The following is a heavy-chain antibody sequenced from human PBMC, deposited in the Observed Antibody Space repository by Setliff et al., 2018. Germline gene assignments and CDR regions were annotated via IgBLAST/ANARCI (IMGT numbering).Heavy chain of an antibody. V-gene: IGHV4-38-2*02. D-gene: IGHD3-10*01. J-gene: IGHJ6*02. CDR2: IYHSGST. CDR1: GYSISSGYY. CDR3: AREGVGSGSYYWEVVRGMDV. Sequence: SETLSLTCAVSGYSISSGYYWGWIRQPPGKGLEWIGSIYHSGSTYYNPSLKSRVTISVDTSKNQFSLKLSSVTAADTAVYYCAREGVGSGSYYWEVVRGMDVWGQGTTVTVSS.